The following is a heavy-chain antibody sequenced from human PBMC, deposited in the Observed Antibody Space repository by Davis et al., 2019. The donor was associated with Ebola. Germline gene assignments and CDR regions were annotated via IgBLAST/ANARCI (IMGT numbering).Heavy chain of an antibody. D-gene: IGHD3-10*01. CDR2: INPHNGNT. V-gene: IGHV1-18*04. J-gene: IGHJ4*02. CDR3: ARLERGY. CDR1: GYTFTSYG. Sequence: ASVKVSCKASGYTFTSYGITWVRQAPGQGLEWMGWINPHNGNTNYAQNVQGRVTMTTDTSTSTAYMELSSLRSEDTAVYYCARLERGYWGQGTLVTVSS.